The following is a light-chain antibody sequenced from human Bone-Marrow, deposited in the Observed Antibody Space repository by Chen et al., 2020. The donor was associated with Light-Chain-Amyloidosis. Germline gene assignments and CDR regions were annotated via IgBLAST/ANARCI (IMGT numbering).Light chain of an antibody. V-gene: IGLV3-1*01. CDR1: KLGDKY. CDR3: QAWDSSTDVV. Sequence: SYELTQPPSVSMSPGQTASITCSGDKLGDKYACWYQQKPGQSPVLVIYQDSKRPSGIPERFSGSNSGNTATLIISGTQAMDEADYYCQAWDSSTDVVFGGGTKLTVL. CDR2: QDS. J-gene: IGLJ2*01.